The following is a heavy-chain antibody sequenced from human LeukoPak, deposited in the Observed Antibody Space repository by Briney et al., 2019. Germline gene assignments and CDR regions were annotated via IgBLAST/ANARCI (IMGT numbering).Heavy chain of an antibody. J-gene: IGHJ4*02. CDR3: ARNLPRADYYDSSGPDW. Sequence: GGSLRLSCAASGFTFSSYAMTWVRQAPGEGLEWVSGISGSGGSRYYADSVKGRFTISRDNSKNTLYLQMNSLRAEDTAVYYCARNLPRADYYDSSGPDWWGQGTLVTVSS. D-gene: IGHD3-22*01. V-gene: IGHV3-23*01. CDR1: GFTFSSYA. CDR2: ISGSGGSR.